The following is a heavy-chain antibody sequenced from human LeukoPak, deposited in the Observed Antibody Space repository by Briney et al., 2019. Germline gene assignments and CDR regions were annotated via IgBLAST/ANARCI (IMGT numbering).Heavy chain of an antibody. V-gene: IGHV4-30-4*01. CDR2: IYYSGST. CDR3: ARERYYSGAFDI. Sequence: SETLSLTCTVSGGSISSGDYYWSWIRQPPGKGLEWIGYIYYSGSTYYNPSLKSRVTISVDTSKNQFSLKLTSVTAADTAVYYCARERYYSGAFDIWGQGTMATVSS. D-gene: IGHD3-10*01. CDR1: GGSISSGDYY. J-gene: IGHJ3*02.